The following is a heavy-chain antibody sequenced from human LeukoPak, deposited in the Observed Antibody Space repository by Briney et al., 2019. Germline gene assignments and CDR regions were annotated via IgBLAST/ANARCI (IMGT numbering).Heavy chain of an antibody. V-gene: IGHV1-46*03. D-gene: IGHD4-11*01. CDR3: AREDSNGAFDI. CDR2: INPSGGST. Sequence: ASVKVSCKASGYTFTSYYMHWVRQAPGQGLEWMGIINPSGGSTSYAQKFQGRVTMTRDTSTSTVYMELSSLRSEDTAVHYCAREDSNGAFDIWGQGTMVTVSS. J-gene: IGHJ3*02. CDR1: GYTFTSYY.